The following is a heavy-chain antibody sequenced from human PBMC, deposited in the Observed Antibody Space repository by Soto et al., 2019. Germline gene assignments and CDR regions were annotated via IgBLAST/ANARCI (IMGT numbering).Heavy chain of an antibody. Sequence: QVQLVQSGAEVKKPGSSVKVSCKASGGTFSSYAISWVRQAPGQGLEWMGGIIPIFGTANYAQKFQGRGTITADESTSTAYMELSSLRSEDTAVYYCATRKGGDGYNVFDYWGQGTLVTVSS. CDR1: GGTFSSYA. J-gene: IGHJ4*02. CDR3: ATRKGGDGYNVFDY. D-gene: IGHD5-12*01. V-gene: IGHV1-69*01. CDR2: IIPIFGTA.